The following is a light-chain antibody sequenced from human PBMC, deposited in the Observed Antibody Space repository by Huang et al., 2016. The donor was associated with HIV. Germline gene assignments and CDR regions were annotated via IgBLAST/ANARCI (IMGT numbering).Light chain of an antibody. CDR3: QQYENWPPEYT. CDR1: QNVRSS. CDR2: GAS. J-gene: IGKJ2*01. Sequence: EIVLTQSRAILSVSPGESATLSCRASQNVRSSFAWYQQRPGQPPRLLLSGASPRAPGIPARFIGSGAGAEFTHPISSLQSGDVAVYYCQQYENWPPEYTFGQGTRLEL. V-gene: IGKV3-15*01.